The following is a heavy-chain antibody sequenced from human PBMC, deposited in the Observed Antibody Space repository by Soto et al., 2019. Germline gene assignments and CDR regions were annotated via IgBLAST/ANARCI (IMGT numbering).Heavy chain of an antibody. CDR3: SATLRSAAAGRGYYFDY. J-gene: IGHJ4*02. Sequence: SVKVSCKASGGTFSSYAISWVRQAPGQGLEWMGGIIPIFGTANYAQKFQGRVTITADESTSTAYMELSSLRSEDTAVYYCSATLRSAAAGRGYYFDYWGQGTLVTVSS. CDR2: IIPIFGTA. CDR1: GGTFSSYA. V-gene: IGHV1-69*13. D-gene: IGHD6-13*01.